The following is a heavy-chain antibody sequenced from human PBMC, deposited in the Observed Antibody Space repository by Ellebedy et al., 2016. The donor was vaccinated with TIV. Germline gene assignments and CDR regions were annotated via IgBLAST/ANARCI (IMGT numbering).Heavy chain of an antibody. D-gene: IGHD4-23*01. V-gene: IGHV1-46*01. Sequence: ASVKVSXXASGYSFTGYYIHWVRQAPGQGLEWMGIINPSSGSTRYAQGTRYAQKFQGRVTMTRDTSTSTVYMQLSSLTSEDTAVYYCAREGVVTRDFDYWGQGTLVTVSS. CDR3: AREGVVTRDFDY. CDR2: INPSSGST. CDR1: GYSFTGYY. J-gene: IGHJ4*02.